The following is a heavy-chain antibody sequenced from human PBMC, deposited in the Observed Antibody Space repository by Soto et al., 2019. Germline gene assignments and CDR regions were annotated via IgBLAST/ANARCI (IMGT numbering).Heavy chain of an antibody. V-gene: IGHV3-7*03. CDR2: INQDGGVT. J-gene: IGHJ4*02. CDR3: ARYFRGSGRYFFDY. Sequence: VGSLRLSCVASGFTFMSSFMGWVRQAPGKGLEWVANINQDGGVTYYVDSVEGRFTIYRDNTKDSLYLQMGSLRGEDTAMYYCARYFRGSGRYFFDYWGQGTLVTVSS. CDR1: GFTFMSSF. D-gene: IGHD6-19*01.